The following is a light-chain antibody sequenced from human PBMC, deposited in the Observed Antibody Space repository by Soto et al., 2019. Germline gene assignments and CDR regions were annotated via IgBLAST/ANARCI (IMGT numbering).Light chain of an antibody. V-gene: IGKV3-20*01. Sequence: EIMMKQSPATLSVSPGERATLSCRASESVSSTLAWYQQKPGQAPRLLIYGASSRATGIPDRFSGSGSGTDFTLTISRLEPEDFAVFYCQHYDSLPITFGQGTRLEIK. J-gene: IGKJ5*01. CDR1: ESVSST. CDR3: QHYDSLPIT. CDR2: GAS.